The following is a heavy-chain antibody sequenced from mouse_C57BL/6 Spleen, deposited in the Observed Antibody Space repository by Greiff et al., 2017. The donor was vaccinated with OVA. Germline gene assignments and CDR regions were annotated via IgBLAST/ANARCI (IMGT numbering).Heavy chain of an antibody. Sequence: QVQLKESGPELVKPGASVKISCKASGYSFTSYYIHWVKQRPGQGLEWIGWIYPGSGNTKYNEKFKGKATLTADTSSSTAYMQLSSLTSEDSAVYYCARGGDYDVGWFAYWGQGTLVTVSA. CDR1: GYSFTSYY. D-gene: IGHD2-4*01. V-gene: IGHV1-66*01. CDR3: ARGGDYDVGWFAY. J-gene: IGHJ3*01. CDR2: IYPGSGNT.